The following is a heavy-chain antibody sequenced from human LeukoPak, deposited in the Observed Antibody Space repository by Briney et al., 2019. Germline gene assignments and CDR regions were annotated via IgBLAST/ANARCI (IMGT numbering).Heavy chain of an antibody. J-gene: IGHJ6*02. D-gene: IGHD5-24*01. V-gene: IGHV1-69*04. CDR2: IIPIFGIA. CDR3: ARVAMATMSGYYYYGMDV. Sequence: SVKVSCKASGDTFSSYAISWVRQAPGQGLEWMGRIIPIFGIANYAQKFKGRVTITADKSTSTAYMELSSLRSEDTAVYYCARVAMATMSGYYYYGMDVWGQGTTVTVSS. CDR1: GDTFSSYA.